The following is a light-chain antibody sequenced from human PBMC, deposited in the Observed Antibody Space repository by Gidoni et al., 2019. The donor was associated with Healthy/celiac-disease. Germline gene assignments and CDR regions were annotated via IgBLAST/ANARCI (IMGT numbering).Light chain of an antibody. V-gene: IGLV1-44*01. Sequence: QSVLTQPPSASGTPGQGVTISCSGISSNIGSNTVNWYQPLPGTAPKLLIYSNNQRPSGVPDRFSGSKSGTSASLAISGLQSEDEADYYCAAWDDSLNGWVFGGGTKLTVL. J-gene: IGLJ3*02. CDR1: SSNIGSNT. CDR2: SNN. CDR3: AAWDDSLNGWV.